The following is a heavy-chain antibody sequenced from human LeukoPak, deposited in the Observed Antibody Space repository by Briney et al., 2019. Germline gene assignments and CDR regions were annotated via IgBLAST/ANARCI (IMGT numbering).Heavy chain of an antibody. V-gene: IGHV3-30*03. CDR3: ATMVRGAPFDY. CDR2: ISYDGSNK. J-gene: IGHJ4*02. D-gene: IGHD3-10*01. Sequence: GGSLRLSCAASGFTFSSYGMHWVRQAPGKGLEWAAVISYDGSNKYYADSVKGRFTISRDNSKNTLYLQMNSLRAEDTAVYYCATMVRGAPFDYWGQGTLVTVSS. CDR1: GFTFSSYG.